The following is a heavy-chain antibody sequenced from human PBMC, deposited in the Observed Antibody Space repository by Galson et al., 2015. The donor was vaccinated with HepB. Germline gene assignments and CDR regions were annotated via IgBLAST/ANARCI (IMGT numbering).Heavy chain of an antibody. V-gene: IGHV3-64D*06. J-gene: IGHJ4*02. Sequence: SLRLSCAASGFTFSSYAMHWVRQAPGKGLEYVSAISSNGGSTYYADSVKGRFTISRDNSKNTLYLQMSSLRAEDTAVYYCVKDLHRVSPDYWGQGTLVTVSS. CDR2: ISSNGGST. D-gene: IGHD6-13*01. CDR3: VKDLHRVSPDY. CDR1: GFTFSSYA.